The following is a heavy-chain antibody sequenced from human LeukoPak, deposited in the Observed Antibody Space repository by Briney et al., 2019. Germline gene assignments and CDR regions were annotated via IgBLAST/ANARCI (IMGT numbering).Heavy chain of an antibody. CDR1: GFTFSSYS. D-gene: IGHD5-24*01. V-gene: IGHV3-21*01. J-gene: IGHJ4*02. Sequence: GGSLRLSCAASGFTFSSYSMNWVRQAPGKGLEWVSSISSDSNYIYYADSVKGRFTISRDNAKDSLYLHMNTLRAEDTAVYFCARFGGGWLKFGYFDYWGQGTLVTVSS. CDR3: ARFGGGWLKFGYFDY. CDR2: ISSDSNYI.